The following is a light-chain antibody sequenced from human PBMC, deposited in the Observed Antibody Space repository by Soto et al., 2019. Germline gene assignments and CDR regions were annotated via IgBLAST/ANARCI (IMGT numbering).Light chain of an antibody. Sequence: QSALTQPPSASGSPGQSVTISCTGTKNDIGVYDFVSWYQHHPGTAPRLIIYEVVQRPSGVPDRFSGSKSDNTASLTISGLQAEDEADYYCCSYAGSSIWVFGGGTKVTVL. CDR2: EVV. J-gene: IGLJ3*02. CDR3: CSYAGSSIWV. CDR1: KNDIGVYDF. V-gene: IGLV2-8*01.